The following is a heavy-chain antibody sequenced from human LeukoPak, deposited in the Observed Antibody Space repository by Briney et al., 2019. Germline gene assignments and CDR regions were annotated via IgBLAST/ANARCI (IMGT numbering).Heavy chain of an antibody. CDR2: ISYDGSNK. Sequence: GGSLRLSCAASRLRINNYAMHWVRQAPGKGLEWVAVISYDGSNKYYADSVKGRFTISRDNSKNTLYLQMNSLRAEDTAVYYCAKDCEWELLLSFPNYFDYWGQGTLVTVSS. V-gene: IGHV3-30*18. CDR1: RLRINNYA. D-gene: IGHD1-26*01. CDR3: AKDCEWELLLSFPNYFDY. J-gene: IGHJ4*02.